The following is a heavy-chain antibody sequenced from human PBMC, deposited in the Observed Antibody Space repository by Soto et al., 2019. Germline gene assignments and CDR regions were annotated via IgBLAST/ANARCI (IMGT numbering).Heavy chain of an antibody. J-gene: IGHJ5*02. D-gene: IGHD6-19*01. CDR2: ISAYNGNT. V-gene: IGHV1-18*01. Sequence: ASVKVSCKASGYTFTSYGISWVRQAPGQGLEWMGWISAYNGNTNYAQKLQGRVTMTTDTSTSTAYMELRSLRSDDTAVYYCARDPSRGWYGGDWFDPWGQGTLVTVSS. CDR3: ARDPSRGWYGGDWFDP. CDR1: GYTFTSYG.